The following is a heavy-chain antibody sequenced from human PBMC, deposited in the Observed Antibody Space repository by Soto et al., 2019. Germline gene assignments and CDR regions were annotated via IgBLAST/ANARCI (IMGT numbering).Heavy chain of an antibody. CDR2: VNHSGTT. J-gene: IGHJ4*02. D-gene: IGHD2-2*01. Sequence: QVQLQQWGAGLLKPSETLSLTCAVYGGSFSGYYWTWIRQSPEKGLEWIGEVNHSGTTYYNPSLKTRVTVSVQTPKNQFSLKMSSVPAADTAVYYCARGIGYCSSINCYSSRRLRFDSWGQGTLVTVSS. V-gene: IGHV4-34*01. CDR1: GGSFSGYY. CDR3: ARGIGYCSSINCYSSRRLRFDS.